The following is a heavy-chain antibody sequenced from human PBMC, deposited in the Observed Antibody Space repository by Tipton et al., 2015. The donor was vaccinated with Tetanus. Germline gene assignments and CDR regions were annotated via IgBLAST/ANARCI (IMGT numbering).Heavy chain of an antibody. V-gene: IGHV3-30*03. Sequence: RSLRLSCAASGFTFRRYGMHWFRQAPGKGLEWVAGLSDDGTYKDYVDSLKGRYTISRDNSKSTLYLQMNSLRPEDTAVYYCARDFSYYFDSKSGFDYWGQGTLVTVSS. CDR3: ARDFSYYFDSKSGFDY. J-gene: IGHJ4*02. CDR2: LSDDGTYK. CDR1: GFTFRRYG. D-gene: IGHD3-22*01.